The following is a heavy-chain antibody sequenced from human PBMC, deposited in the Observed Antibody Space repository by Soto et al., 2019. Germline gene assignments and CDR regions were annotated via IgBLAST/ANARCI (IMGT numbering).Heavy chain of an antibody. CDR1: GGTFSSYA. Sequence: QVQLVQSGAEVKKPGSSVKVSCKASGGTFSSYAISWVRQAPGQGLEWMGGIIPIFGTANYAQKFQGRVTITADESTSTAYMELSSLRSEDTAVYYCARGRAYSDYVEAGGWFDPWGQGTLVTVSS. CDR3: ARGRAYSDYVEAGGWFDP. J-gene: IGHJ5*02. V-gene: IGHV1-69*01. D-gene: IGHD4-17*01. CDR2: IIPIFGTA.